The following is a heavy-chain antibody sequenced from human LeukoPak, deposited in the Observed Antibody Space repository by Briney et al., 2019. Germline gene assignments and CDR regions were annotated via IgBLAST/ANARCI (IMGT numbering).Heavy chain of an antibody. J-gene: IGHJ5*02. Sequence: SETLSLTCTVSGGSISSYYWSWIRQPPGKGLEWIGSIYYSGSTYYNPSLKSRVTISVDTSKNQFSLKLSSVTAADTAVYYCARGGRGIVVVPAAIRNNWFDPWGQGTLVTVSS. CDR1: GGSISSYY. D-gene: IGHD2-2*01. CDR2: IYYSGST. CDR3: ARGGRGIVVVPAAIRNNWFDP. V-gene: IGHV4-39*07.